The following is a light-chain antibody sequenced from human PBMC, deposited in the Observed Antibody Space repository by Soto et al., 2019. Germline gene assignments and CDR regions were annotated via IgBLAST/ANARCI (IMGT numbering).Light chain of an antibody. J-gene: IGKJ5*01. CDR1: QVISSY. V-gene: IGKV1-9*01. Sequence: DIQMTQSPSTLSASVGDRFTITCRASQVISSYLAWYQQKPGRAPKLLIYAASTLQSGVPSRFSGSGSGTEFTLTITSLQPEDFATYYCQPLNSFPITFGQGTRLEIK. CDR2: AAS. CDR3: QPLNSFPIT.